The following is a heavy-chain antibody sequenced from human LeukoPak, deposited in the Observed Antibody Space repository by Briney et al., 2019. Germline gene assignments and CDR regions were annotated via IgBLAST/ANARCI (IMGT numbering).Heavy chain of an antibody. Sequence: GGSLRLSCAASGFTFSSYAMHWVRQAPGKGLEYVSAISSNGGSTYYANSVKGRFTISRDNSKNTLYLQMGSLRAEDMAVYYCARDHRRGTMIVVPWGQGTLVTVSS. V-gene: IGHV3-64*01. CDR1: GFTFSSYA. CDR2: ISSNGGST. J-gene: IGHJ5*02. D-gene: IGHD3-22*01. CDR3: ARDHRRGTMIVVP.